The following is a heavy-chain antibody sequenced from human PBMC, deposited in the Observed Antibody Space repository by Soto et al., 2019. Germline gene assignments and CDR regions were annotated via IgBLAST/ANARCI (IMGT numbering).Heavy chain of an antibody. CDR2: ISYSGRT. CDR1: GGSISSGNYY. D-gene: IGHD1-7*01. V-gene: IGHV4-30-4*01. Sequence: QVQLQESGPGLVKPSQTLSLTCTVSGGSISSGNYYWSWIRQPPGKGLEWIGFISYSGRTYYSASLQSRVTMSVDTSKNQFSLNLSFVTAADTAVYYCATMGTPATGLYYFDYWGQGTLVTVSS. CDR3: ATMGTPATGLYYFDY. J-gene: IGHJ4*02.